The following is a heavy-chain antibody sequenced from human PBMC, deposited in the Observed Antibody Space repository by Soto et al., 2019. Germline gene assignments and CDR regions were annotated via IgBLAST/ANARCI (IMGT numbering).Heavy chain of an antibody. CDR3: ARAPYDYGDYTFDY. CDR1: GVSISSGSYY. V-gene: IGHV4-31*03. Sequence: QVQLQESGPGLVKPSQTLSLTCSVSGVSISSGSYYWSWIRQHPGKGLEWIGYIFSSGSTYYNPSLKSRVTISVDTSKNQFSLNLSSVTVADTAVYYCARAPYDYGDYTFDYWGQGTLVTVSS. J-gene: IGHJ4*02. D-gene: IGHD4-17*01. CDR2: IFSSGST.